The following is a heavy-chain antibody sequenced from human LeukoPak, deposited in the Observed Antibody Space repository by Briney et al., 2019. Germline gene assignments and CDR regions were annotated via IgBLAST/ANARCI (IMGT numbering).Heavy chain of an antibody. V-gene: IGHV4-59*01. J-gene: IGHJ4*02. Sequence: SETLSLTCTVSGGSISSYYWSWTRQPPGKGLEWIGYIYYSGSTNYNPSLKSRVTISVDTSKNQFSLKLSSVTAADTAVYYCARDSYDSSGYYSSWYFDYWGQGTLVTVSS. CDR2: IYYSGST. CDR1: GGSISSYY. D-gene: IGHD3-22*01. CDR3: ARDSYDSSGYYSSWYFDY.